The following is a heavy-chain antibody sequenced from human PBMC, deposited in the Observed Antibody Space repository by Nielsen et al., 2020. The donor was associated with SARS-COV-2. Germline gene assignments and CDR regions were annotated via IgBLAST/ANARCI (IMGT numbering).Heavy chain of an antibody. D-gene: IGHD6-19*01. CDR3: ARITPSSGWDY. J-gene: IGHJ4*02. Sequence: ASVQDSCKTSGYTFTSFAIHWVRQAPGQSLEWMGWINAGNGNTKYSQKFQGRVTMTRDTSANTAYMELSSLSSEDTAVYYCARITPSSGWDYWGQGTLVTVSS. V-gene: IGHV1-3*01. CDR2: INAGNGNT. CDR1: GYTFTSFA.